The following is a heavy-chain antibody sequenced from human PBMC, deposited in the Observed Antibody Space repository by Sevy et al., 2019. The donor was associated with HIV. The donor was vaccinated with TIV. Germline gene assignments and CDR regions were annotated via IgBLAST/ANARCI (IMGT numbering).Heavy chain of an antibody. J-gene: IGHJ6*02. CDR1: GYIFTDYY. CDR2: INSDSGVT. CDR3: ARLTTKPTSDLYGMDV. V-gene: IGHV1-2*02. D-gene: IGHD4-17*01. Sequence: ASVQVSCKASGYIFTDYYIHWVRQAPGQGLEWMAWINSDSGVTNYAQRFQGEVTVTRDTSLNTAYLDLSRLKSNETAIYFCARLTTKPTSDLYGMDVWGQGTTVTVSS.